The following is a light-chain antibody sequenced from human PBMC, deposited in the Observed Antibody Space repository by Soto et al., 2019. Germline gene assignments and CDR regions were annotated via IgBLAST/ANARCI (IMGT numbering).Light chain of an antibody. CDR2: AAS. CDR1: QSISSY. Sequence: DIQMTQSPSSLSASVGDRVTITCRASQSISSYLNWYQQKPGKAPKLLIYAASSLQSGVPSRFSGSGSGTDFTLTISSLQPEDFATYYCQQSYSTRFWTFGQGTKVESK. J-gene: IGKJ1*01. CDR3: QQSYSTRFWT. V-gene: IGKV1-39*01.